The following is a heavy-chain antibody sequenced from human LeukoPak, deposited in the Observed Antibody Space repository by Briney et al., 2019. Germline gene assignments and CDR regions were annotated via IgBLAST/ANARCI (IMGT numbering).Heavy chain of an antibody. CDR2: ISGSGGST. Sequence: GGSLRLXCAASGFTFSSYAMSWVRQAPGKALEWVSAISGSGGSTYYADSVKGRFTISRDNSKNTLYLQMNSLRAEDTAVYYRAKVRAVAGTIDYWGQGTLVTVSS. J-gene: IGHJ4*02. CDR1: GFTFSSYA. D-gene: IGHD6-19*01. V-gene: IGHV3-23*01. CDR3: AKVRAVAGTIDY.